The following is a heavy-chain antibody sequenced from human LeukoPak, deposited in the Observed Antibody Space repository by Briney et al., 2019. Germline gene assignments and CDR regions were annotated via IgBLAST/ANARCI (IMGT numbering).Heavy chain of an antibody. J-gene: IGHJ5*02. CDR2: IYHSGST. CDR3: ARVGTGSYGTPDWFDP. Sequence: PSETLFLTCTVSGGSISSYYWGWIRQPPGKGLEWIGSIYHSGSTYYNPSLKSRVTISVDTSKNQFSLKLSSVTAADTAVYYCARVGTGSYGTPDWFDPWGQGTLVTVSS. CDR1: GGSISSYY. D-gene: IGHD1-26*01. V-gene: IGHV4-38-2*02.